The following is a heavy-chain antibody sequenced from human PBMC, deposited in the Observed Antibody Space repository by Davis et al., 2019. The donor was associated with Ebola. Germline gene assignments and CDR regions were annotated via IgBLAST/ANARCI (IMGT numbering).Heavy chain of an antibody. CDR1: GFTFSSYS. J-gene: IGHJ4*02. V-gene: IGHV3-21*01. Sequence: PGGSLRLSCAASGFTFSSYSMNWVRQAPGKGLEWVSSISSSSSYIYYADSVKGRFTISRDNAKNSLYLQMNSLRAEDTAVYYCASIEVVLGPGMVDYWGQGTLVTVSS. D-gene: IGHD2-15*01. CDR3: ASIEVVLGPGMVDY. CDR2: ISSSSSYI.